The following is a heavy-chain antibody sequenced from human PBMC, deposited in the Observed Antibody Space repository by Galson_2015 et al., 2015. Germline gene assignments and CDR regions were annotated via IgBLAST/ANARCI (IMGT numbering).Heavy chain of an antibody. Sequence: CAASGFTFDDYAMHWVRQAPGKCLEWVSSISWNSGSIGYADSVKGRFTISRDNAKNSLYLQMNSLRAEDTALYHCVRRVTTTDAFDVWGQGTVVTVSS. V-gene: IGHV3-9*01. CDR2: ISWNSGSI. J-gene: IGHJ3*01. D-gene: IGHD4-17*01. CDR3: VRRVTTTDAFDV. CDR1: GFTFDDYA.